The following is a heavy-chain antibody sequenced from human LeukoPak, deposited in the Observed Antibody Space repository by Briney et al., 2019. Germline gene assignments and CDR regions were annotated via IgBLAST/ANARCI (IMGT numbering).Heavy chain of an antibody. V-gene: IGHV3-21*01. J-gene: IGHJ6*02. D-gene: IGHD3-3*01. CDR1: GFTFSSYS. CDR2: ISSSSSYI. Sequence: GGSLRLSCAACGFTFSSYSMNWVRQAPGKGLGWVSSISSSSSYIYYADSVKGRFTISRDNAKNSLYLQMNSLRAEDTAVYYCARGGMYYDFWSGYINPTYYHYGMDVWGQGTTVTVSS. CDR3: ARGGMYYDFWSGYINPTYYHYGMDV.